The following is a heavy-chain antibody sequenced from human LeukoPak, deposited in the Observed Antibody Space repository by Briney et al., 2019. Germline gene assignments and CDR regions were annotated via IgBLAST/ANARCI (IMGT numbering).Heavy chain of an antibody. CDR2: ISSSSSTI. J-gene: IGHJ4*02. CDR3: ARDHPDYYFDY. Sequence: GGPLRLSCAASGFTFSSYSMNWVRQAPGKGLEWVSYISSSSSTIYYADSVKGRFTISRDNAKNSLYLQMNSLRAEDTAVYYCARDHPDYYFDYWGQGTLVTVSS. V-gene: IGHV3-48*04. D-gene: IGHD1-14*01. CDR1: GFTFSSYS.